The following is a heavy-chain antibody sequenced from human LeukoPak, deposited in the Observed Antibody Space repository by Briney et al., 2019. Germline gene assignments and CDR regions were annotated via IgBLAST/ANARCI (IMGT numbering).Heavy chain of an antibody. CDR1: GYSFTSYW. CDR3: ARQSSGYRNAFDI. CDR2: IYPGDSDT. Sequence: ESLKISCKGSGYSFTSYWIGWVRQMPGKGGERMGIIYPGDSDTRYIPSFQGQFTISADKSISTAYLQWSSLKASDTAMYYCARQSSGYRNAFDIWGQGTMVTVSS. V-gene: IGHV5-51*01. D-gene: IGHD3-22*01. J-gene: IGHJ3*02.